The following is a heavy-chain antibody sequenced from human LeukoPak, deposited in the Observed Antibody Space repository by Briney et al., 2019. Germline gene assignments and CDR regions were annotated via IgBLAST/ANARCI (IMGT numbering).Heavy chain of an antibody. D-gene: IGHD5-18*01. CDR3: ARVPIQLWPGFDY. CDR1: GFTFSSYW. J-gene: IGHJ4*02. CDR2: IKQDGSEK. Sequence: ETGGSLRLSCAASGFTFSSYWMTWVRQAPGKGLEWVANIKQDGSEKYYVDSVKGRFTISRDNAKNSLYLQMNSLRADDTAVYYCARVPIQLWPGFDYWGQGTLVTVSS. V-gene: IGHV3-7*01.